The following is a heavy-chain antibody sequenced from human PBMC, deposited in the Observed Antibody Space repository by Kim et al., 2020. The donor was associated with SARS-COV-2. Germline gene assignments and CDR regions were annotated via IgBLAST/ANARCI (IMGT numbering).Heavy chain of an antibody. J-gene: IGHJ5*02. D-gene: IGHD3-22*01. V-gene: IGHV5-51*01. Sequence: SPSFKGQVTISADKSISTAYLQWSSLKAADTAMYYCARRWGSGYYSWFDPWGQGTLVTVSS. CDR3: ARRWGSGYYSWFDP.